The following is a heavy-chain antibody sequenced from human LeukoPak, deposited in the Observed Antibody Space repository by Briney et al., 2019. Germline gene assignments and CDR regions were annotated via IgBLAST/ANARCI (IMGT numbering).Heavy chain of an antibody. D-gene: IGHD6-19*01. Sequence: GGTLRLPRAASGFNVSSKYIRWVREAPGKGLEWVSVLYGAGSTYYADCVKGRFPISRHDSQNTLFLQMNSLRAEDTAVYYCARGGTPGFSTGRIDYWGQGTLVTVSS. J-gene: IGHJ4*02. V-gene: IGHV3-53*04. CDR2: LYGAGST. CDR1: GFNVSSKY. CDR3: ARGGTPGFSTGRIDY.